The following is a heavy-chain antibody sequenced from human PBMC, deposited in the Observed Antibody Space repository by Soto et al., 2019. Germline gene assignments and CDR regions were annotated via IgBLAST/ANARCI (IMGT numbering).Heavy chain of an antibody. CDR3: ATTTAVIVAHGPMDV. J-gene: IGHJ6*02. D-gene: IGHD2-21*01. V-gene: IGHV1-69-2*01. CDR1: GFKFIDYY. CDR2: VDPEDGET. Sequence: EVQLVQSGAEVKKPGATVKISCKVSGFKFIDYYLYWVQQAPGKALEWMGRVDPEDGETVCSEKFQGRLTITADTSRDIAHMELGGLRSEDTAVYFCATTTAVIVAHGPMDVWGQGTKVIVSS.